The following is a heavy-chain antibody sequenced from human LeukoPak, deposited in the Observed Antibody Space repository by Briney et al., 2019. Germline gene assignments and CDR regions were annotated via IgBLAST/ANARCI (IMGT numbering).Heavy chain of an antibody. Sequence: TLSLTCTVSGGSISSSSYYWGWIRQPPGKGLEWLALIYWDDDKRYSPSLKSRLTITKDTSKNQVVLTMTNMDPVDTATYYCALYVPDEDAFDIWGQGTMVTVSS. CDR1: GGSISSSSYY. D-gene: IGHD3-16*01. J-gene: IGHJ3*02. CDR3: ALYVPDEDAFDI. CDR2: IYWDDDK. V-gene: IGHV2-5*02.